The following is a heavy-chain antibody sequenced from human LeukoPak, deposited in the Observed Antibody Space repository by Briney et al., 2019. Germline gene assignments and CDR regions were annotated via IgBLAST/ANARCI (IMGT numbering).Heavy chain of an antibody. D-gene: IGHD6-6*01. V-gene: IGHV3-7*03. Sequence: GGSLRLSCAASGFTFSNAWMNWVRQAPGKGLEWVASINSDGSEGYYADVVKGRFTISRDNAKNSLYLQINSLRAEDTAVYYCARSSYSSSSSVWGQGTMVTVSS. CDR3: ARSSYSSSSSV. CDR1: GFTFSNAW. J-gene: IGHJ3*01. CDR2: INSDGSEG.